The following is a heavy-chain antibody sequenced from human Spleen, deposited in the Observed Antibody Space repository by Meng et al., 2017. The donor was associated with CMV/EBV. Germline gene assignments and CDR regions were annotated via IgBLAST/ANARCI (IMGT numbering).Heavy chain of an antibody. J-gene: IGHJ6*02. Sequence: GSLRLSCTVSGGSISSSSYYWGWIRQPLGKGLEWIGSIYYSGSTYYNPSLKSRVTISVDTSKNQFSLKLSSVTAADTAVYYCARDYEAYYDFWSGYYQDYYYGMDVWGQGTTVTVSS. CDR3: ARDYEAYYDFWSGYYQDYYYGMDV. V-gene: IGHV4-39*07. CDR2: IYYSGST. D-gene: IGHD3-3*01. CDR1: GGSISSSSYY.